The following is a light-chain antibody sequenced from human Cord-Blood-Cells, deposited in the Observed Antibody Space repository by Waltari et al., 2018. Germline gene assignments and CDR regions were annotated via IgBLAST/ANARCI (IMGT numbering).Light chain of an antibody. V-gene: IGLV2-14*01. CDR1: SSDVGGYNY. J-gene: IGLJ3*02. Sequence: QSALTQPASVSGSPGQSITISCTGTSSDVGGYNYVSLYQQHPGKAPKLMIYDVSKRPSGVSNRFSGSKSGNTASLTISGLQAEDEADYYCSSYTSSSTSHWVFGGGTKLTVL. CDR3: SSYTSSSTSHWV. CDR2: DVS.